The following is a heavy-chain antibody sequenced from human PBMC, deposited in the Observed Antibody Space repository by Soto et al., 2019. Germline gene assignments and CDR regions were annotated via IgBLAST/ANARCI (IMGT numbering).Heavy chain of an antibody. D-gene: IGHD4-17*01. Sequence: SETLSLTCAVSGGSINSRYWWSWVRQSPGKGLEWIGEIYHSGSTNYNPSLKSRVTISVDKSKNQFSLNLSSVTAADTAVYYCARGDYNAYRGYDYWGQGTLVTVSS. CDR2: IYHSGST. CDR3: ARGDYNAYRGYDY. CDR1: GGSINSRYW. J-gene: IGHJ4*02. V-gene: IGHV4-4*02.